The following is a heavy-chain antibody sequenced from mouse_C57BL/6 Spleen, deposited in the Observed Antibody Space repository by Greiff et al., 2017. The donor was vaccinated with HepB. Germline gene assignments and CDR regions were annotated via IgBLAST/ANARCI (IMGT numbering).Heavy chain of an antibody. CDR2: ISYDGSN. CDR3: AKNWYFDV. J-gene: IGHJ1*03. V-gene: IGHV3-6*01. CDR1: GYSITSGYY. Sequence: EVKLVESGPGLVKPSQSLSLTCSVTGYSITSGYYWNWIRQFPGNKLEWMGYISYDGSNNYNPSLKNRISITRDTSKNQFFLKLNSVTTEDTATYYCAKNWYFDVWGTGTTVTVSS.